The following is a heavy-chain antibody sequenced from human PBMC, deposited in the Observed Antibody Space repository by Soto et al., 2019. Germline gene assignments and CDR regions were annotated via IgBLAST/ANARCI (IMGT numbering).Heavy chain of an antibody. CDR1: GFTFSNYG. Sequence: GGSLRLSCAASGFTFSNYGMHWVRQAPGQGLEWVAVIWYDGSNKNYADSVKGRFTISRDNSKNTLYLQMDSLRSEDTAVYYCARGINYHGSGSFLDVWGQGTTVTVSS. CDR3: ARGINYHGSGSFLDV. D-gene: IGHD3-10*01. CDR2: IWYDGSNK. J-gene: IGHJ6*02. V-gene: IGHV3-33*01.